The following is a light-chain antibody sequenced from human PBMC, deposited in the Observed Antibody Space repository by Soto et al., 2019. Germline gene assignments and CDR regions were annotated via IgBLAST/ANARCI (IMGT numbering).Light chain of an antibody. CDR3: PSYDSSLSGSV. CDR2: GNS. CDR1: SSNIGAGYD. Sequence: QSVLTQPPSVSGAPGQRVTISCTGSSSNIGAGYDVHWYQQLPATAPKLLIYGNSNRPSGVPDRFSGSKSGTSASLAITGLQAEDEAVYYCPSYDSSLSGSVFGGGTKVTVL. V-gene: IGLV1-40*01. J-gene: IGLJ3*02.